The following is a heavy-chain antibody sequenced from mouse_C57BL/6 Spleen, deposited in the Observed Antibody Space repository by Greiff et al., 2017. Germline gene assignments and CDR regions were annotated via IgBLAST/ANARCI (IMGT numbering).Heavy chain of an antibody. CDR1: GYTFTSHW. CDR3: ARDYDYDVGHYAMDY. J-gene: IGHJ4*01. Sequence: QVQPQQPGAELVKPGASVKLSRKASGYTFTSHWMHRVTQRPGRGLEWIGRIDPNSGGTKYNEKFKSKATMTGDKAASTAYKQRNGLTIEYSAVYYCARDYDYDVGHYAMDYWGQGTSVTVSS. D-gene: IGHD2-4*01. V-gene: IGHV1-72*01. CDR2: IDPNSGGT.